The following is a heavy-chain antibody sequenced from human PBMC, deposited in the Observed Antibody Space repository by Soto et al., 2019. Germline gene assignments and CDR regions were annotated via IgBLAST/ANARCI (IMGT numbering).Heavy chain of an antibody. V-gene: IGHV2-5*02. CDR3: AHGSGWLFDF. J-gene: IGHJ4*02. CDR2: IYWDDDN. Sequence: QITLKESGPTLVKPTQTLTLTCTFSGFSLTSNAVGVGWFRQPPGKALEWLALIYWDDDNHYSPSLKSRLTFTKDTSTNQVVLIMTNMDPVDTATYYCAHGSGWLFDFWGQGTLVTVSP. D-gene: IGHD6-19*01. CDR1: GFSLTSNAVG.